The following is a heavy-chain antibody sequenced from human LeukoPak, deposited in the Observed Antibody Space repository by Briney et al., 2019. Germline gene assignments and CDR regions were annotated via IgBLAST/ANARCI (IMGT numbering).Heavy chain of an antibody. D-gene: IGHD6-19*01. CDR1: GGSISTYY. V-gene: IGHV4-59*01. Sequence: SETLSLTCAVSGGSISTYYWSWIRQPPGKGLEWIGYVSFSRGTYYNPSLKSRLTMSVDTSKNRFSLKLSSVTAADTAVYYCARQVTIVVAGGEYYFDYWGQGALVTVSS. J-gene: IGHJ4*02. CDR3: ARQVTIVVAGGEYYFDY. CDR2: VSFSRGT.